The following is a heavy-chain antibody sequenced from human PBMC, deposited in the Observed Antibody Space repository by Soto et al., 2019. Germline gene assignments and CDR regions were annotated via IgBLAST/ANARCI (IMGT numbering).Heavy chain of an antibody. CDR3: ARGRGVVVPAGSEPFDY. V-gene: IGHV4-34*01. D-gene: IGHD2-2*01. J-gene: IGHJ4*02. CDR2: INHSGST. CDR1: GGSFSGYY. Sequence: KPSETLSLTCAVYGGSFSGYYWSWIRQPPGKGLEWIGEINHSGSTNYNPSLKSRVTISVDTSKNQFSLKLSSVTAADTAVYYCARGRGVVVPAGSEPFDYWGQGTLVTVSS.